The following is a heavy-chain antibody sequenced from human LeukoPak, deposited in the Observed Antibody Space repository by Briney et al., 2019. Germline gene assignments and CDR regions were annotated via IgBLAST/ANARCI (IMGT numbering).Heavy chain of an antibody. J-gene: IGHJ3*02. D-gene: IGHD4-17*01. Sequence: GASVKVSCKVSGYTLTELSMHWVRQAPGKGLEWMGGFDPEDGETIYAQKFQGRVTMTEDTSTDTAYMELSSLRSEDTAVYYCATDREVMHMTTVTSRAFDIWGQGTMVTVSS. CDR2: FDPEDGET. V-gene: IGHV1-24*01. CDR1: GYTLTELS. CDR3: ATDREVMHMTTVTSRAFDI.